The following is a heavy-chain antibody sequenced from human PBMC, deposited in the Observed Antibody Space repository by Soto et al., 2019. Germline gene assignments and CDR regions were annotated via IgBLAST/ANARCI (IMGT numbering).Heavy chain of an antibody. CDR2: IYWDDDK. D-gene: IGHD3-10*01. J-gene: IGHJ5*02. V-gene: IGHV2-5*02. CDR1: GFSLSTSGVG. Sequence: QITLKESGTTLVKPTQTLTLTCTFSGFSLSTSGVGVGWIRQPPGKALEWLALIYWDDDKRYSPSLKSRLTITKDTSKNQVVLTMTNMDPVDTATYYCAHRVSMVRGSNNWFDPWGQGTLVTVSS. CDR3: AHRVSMVRGSNNWFDP.